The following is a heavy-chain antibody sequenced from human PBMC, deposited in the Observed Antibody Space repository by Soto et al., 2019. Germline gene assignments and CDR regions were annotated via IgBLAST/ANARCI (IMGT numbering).Heavy chain of an antibody. Sequence: EVQLVESGGGLIQPGGSLRLSCAASGFTFSDHQMNWVRQAPGRGLEWVSFIYSSGTTYYGDSVKGRFTISRDNSKNTLYLQMNSLRTEDTALYYCARAGSPFHSDSTGYWGFDYWGQGTLVTVSS. CDR3: ARAGSPFHSDSTGYWGFDY. J-gene: IGHJ4*02. CDR1: GFTFSDHQ. V-gene: IGHV3-53*01. CDR2: IYSSGTT. D-gene: IGHD3-9*01.